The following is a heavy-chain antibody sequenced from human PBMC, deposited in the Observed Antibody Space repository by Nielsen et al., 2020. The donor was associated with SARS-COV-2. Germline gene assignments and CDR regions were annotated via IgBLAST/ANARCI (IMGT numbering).Heavy chain of an antibody. Sequence: SVTVSCMASGYTFTDYYIHWVRQAPGQGLEWMGRINPYSGGTNYAQKLQGRVTMTTDTSTSTAYMELRSLRSHDKAVYYCVYQLPTGLLDYCGQGTLVTVS. V-gene: IGHV1-2*06. CDR1: GYTFTDYY. CDR3: VYQLPTGLLDY. D-gene: IGHD2-2*01. J-gene: IGHJ4*02. CDR2: INPYSGGT.